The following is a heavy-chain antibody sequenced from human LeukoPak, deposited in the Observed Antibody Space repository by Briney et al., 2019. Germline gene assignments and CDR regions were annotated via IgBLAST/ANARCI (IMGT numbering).Heavy chain of an antibody. V-gene: IGHV3-30*03. CDR2: ISYDGSNK. CDR1: GFTFSSYG. D-gene: IGHD1-14*01. Sequence: GGSLRLSCAASGFTFSSYGMHWVRQAPGKGLEWVAVISYDGSNKYYADSVKGRFTISRDNSKNTLYLQMTSLRVEDTAFYYCATNSRRPHQYYMDVWGKGTTVTVSS. J-gene: IGHJ6*03. CDR3: ATNSRRPHQYYMDV.